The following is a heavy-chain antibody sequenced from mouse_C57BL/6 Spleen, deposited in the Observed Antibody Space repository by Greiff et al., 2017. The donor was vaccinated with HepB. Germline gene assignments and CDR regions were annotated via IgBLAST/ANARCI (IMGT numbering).Heavy chain of an antibody. J-gene: IGHJ2*01. D-gene: IGHD1-1*01. CDR1: GYAFSSSW. CDR2: IYPGDGDT. Sequence: VQLQQSGPELVKPGASVKISCKASGYAFSSSWMTWVKQRPGKGLEWIGRIYPGDGDTNYNGKFKGKATLTADKSSSTAYMQLSSLTSEDSAVYFCARPITTVVGGVFDYWGQGTTLTVSS. CDR3: ARPITTVVGGVFDY. V-gene: IGHV1-82*01.